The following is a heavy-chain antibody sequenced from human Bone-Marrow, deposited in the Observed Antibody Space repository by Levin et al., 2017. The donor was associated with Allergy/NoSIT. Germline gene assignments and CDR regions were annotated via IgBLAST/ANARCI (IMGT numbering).Heavy chain of an antibody. CDR2: ISLDGSNK. J-gene: IGHJ5*02. Sequence: GGSLRLSCAASGFLFSTYGMHWVRQAPGKGLEWVAVISLDGSNKHYADSVKGRFTISRDDSKNTLYLQMYSVRAEDTAVYYCAKDSRDGYNLAFDGWGQGAPVTVSS. CDR1: GFLFSTYG. V-gene: IGHV3-30*18. D-gene: IGHD5-24*01. CDR3: AKDSRDGYNLAFDG.